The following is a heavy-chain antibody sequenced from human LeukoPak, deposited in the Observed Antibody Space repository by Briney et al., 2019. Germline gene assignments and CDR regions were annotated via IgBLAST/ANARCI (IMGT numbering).Heavy chain of an antibody. V-gene: IGHV3-9*01. CDR3: AKDPNPYGSGSYFGAFDI. CDR2: ISWNSGSI. CDR1: GFTFDDYA. D-gene: IGHD3-10*01. Sequence: GGSLRLSCAASGFTFDDYAMHWVRQAPGKGLEWVSGISWNSGSIGYADSVKGRFTISRDSAKNSLYLQMNSLRAEDTALYYCAKDPNPYGSGSYFGAFDIWGQGTMVTVSS. J-gene: IGHJ3*02.